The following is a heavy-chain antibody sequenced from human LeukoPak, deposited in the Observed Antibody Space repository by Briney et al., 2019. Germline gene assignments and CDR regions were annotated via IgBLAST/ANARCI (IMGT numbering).Heavy chain of an antibody. V-gene: IGHV4-39*07. CDR2: INHSGST. Sequence: PSETLSLTCTVSGGSISSSSYYWGWIRQPPGKGLEWIGEINHSGSTNYNPSLKSRVTISVDTSKNQFSLKLSSVTAADTAVYYCARGTYTMVRGVISVDNWFDPWGQGTLVTVSS. D-gene: IGHD3-10*01. J-gene: IGHJ5*02. CDR3: ARGTYTMVRGVISVDNWFDP. CDR1: GGSISSSSYY.